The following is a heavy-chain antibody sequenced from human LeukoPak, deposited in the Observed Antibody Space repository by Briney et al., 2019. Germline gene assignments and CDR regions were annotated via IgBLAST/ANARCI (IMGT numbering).Heavy chain of an antibody. CDR2: INPNSGGT. V-gene: IGHV1-2*02. D-gene: IGHD3-10*01. CDR3: ARERAYGSGSYGY. J-gene: IGHJ4*02. CDR1: GYSFTNYG. Sequence: ASVKVSCKASGYSFTNYGISWVRQAPGQGLEWMGWINPNSGGTNYAQKFQGRVTMTRDTSISTAYMELSRLRSDDTAVYYCARERAYGSGSYGYWGQGTLVTVSS.